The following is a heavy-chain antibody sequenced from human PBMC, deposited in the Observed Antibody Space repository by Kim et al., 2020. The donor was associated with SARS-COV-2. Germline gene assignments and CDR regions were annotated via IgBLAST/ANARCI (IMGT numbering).Heavy chain of an antibody. J-gene: IGHJ4*02. CDR2: T. V-gene: IGHV1-8*01. D-gene: IGHD5-12*01. Sequence: TGYAQKFQGRVTMTRNTSISTAYMELSSLRSEDTAVYYCARGQVVATMYYWGQGTLVTVSS. CDR3: ARGQVVATMYY.